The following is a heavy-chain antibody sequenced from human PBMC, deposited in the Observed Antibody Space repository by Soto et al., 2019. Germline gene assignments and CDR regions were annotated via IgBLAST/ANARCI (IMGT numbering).Heavy chain of an antibody. D-gene: IGHD4-17*01. CDR3: ASARDYGANTPYFES. J-gene: IGHJ4*02. Sequence: EVQLKESGGGLVQPGGSLRLSCAASGFTFSRYSMNWVRQSPGKGLEWVSFISSSGRTIYYAASVKGRFSISRDNATHSLNLQMTNLRHEDTAVYYCASARDYGANTPYFESWGPGTRVTVST. V-gene: IGHV3-48*02. CDR1: GFTFSRYS. CDR2: ISSSGRTI.